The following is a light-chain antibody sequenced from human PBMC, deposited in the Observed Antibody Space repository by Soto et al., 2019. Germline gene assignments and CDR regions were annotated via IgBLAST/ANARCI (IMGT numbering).Light chain of an antibody. V-gene: IGKV1-9*01. Sequence: DIQLTQSPSFLSASVGDRVNITCRASQGISSDLGWYQQKPGKAPNLLIFAASTLLDGDPSRFSGSGSGADYTLKISDLQPEDCSTYCCQQVHSYPYTVAQRTTLEI. CDR1: QGISSD. CDR3: QQVHSYPYT. CDR2: AAS. J-gene: IGKJ2*01.